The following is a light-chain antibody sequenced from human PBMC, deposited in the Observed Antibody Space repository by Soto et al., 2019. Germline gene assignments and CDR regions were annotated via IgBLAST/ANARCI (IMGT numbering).Light chain of an antibody. V-gene: IGKV3-20*01. CDR2: DVS. CDR3: QQYSSSPLT. J-gene: IGKJ4*02. Sequence: IVLPQSRATLSVSPWNGATIDVKASQSVGSSSLAWYQQKPGQAPRLLMYDVSSRATGIPDRFSGSGSGTDFTLTIRRLEPEDFAVYYCQQYSSSPLTFGGGTKVDIK. CDR1: QSVGSSS.